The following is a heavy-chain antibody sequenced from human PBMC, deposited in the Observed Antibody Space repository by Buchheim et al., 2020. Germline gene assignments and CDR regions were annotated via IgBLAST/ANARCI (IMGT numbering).Heavy chain of an antibody. V-gene: IGHV3-23*01. CDR2: ISGSGGST. CDR3: AKDRRKVLRYFDWLLLDAFDI. Sequence: EVQLLESGGGLVQPGGSLRLSCAASGFTFSSYAMSWVRQAPGKGLEWVSAISGSGGSTYYADSVKGRFTISRDNSKNTLYLQMNSLRAEDTAVYYCAKDRRKVLRYFDWLLLDAFDIWGQGT. D-gene: IGHD3-9*01. J-gene: IGHJ3*02. CDR1: GFTFSSYA.